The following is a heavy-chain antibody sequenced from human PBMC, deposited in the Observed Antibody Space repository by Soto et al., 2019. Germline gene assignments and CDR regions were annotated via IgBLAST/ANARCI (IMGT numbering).Heavy chain of an antibody. CDR3: ARYPDDFWSGPNAFDI. CDR2: INPSGGST. D-gene: IGHD3-3*01. CDR1: GYTFTSYY. Sequence: ASVKVSCKASGYTFTSYYMHWVRQAPGQGLEWMGIINPSGGSTSYAQKLQDRVTMTTDTSTSTAYMELRSLRSDDTAVYYCARYPDDFWSGPNAFDIWGQGTMVTVSS. J-gene: IGHJ3*02. V-gene: IGHV1-46*01.